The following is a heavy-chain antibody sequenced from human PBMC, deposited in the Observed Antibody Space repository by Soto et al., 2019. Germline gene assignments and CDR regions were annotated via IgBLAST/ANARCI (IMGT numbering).Heavy chain of an antibody. V-gene: IGHV2-26*01. J-gene: IGHJ5*02. D-gene: IGHD6-19*01. CDR1: GLSIADSEMG. CDR3: ARRHLAVAVSPWFDP. CDR2: IDSSGEK. Sequence: VTLKESGPVLVNPTETLTLRCTVSGLSIADSEMGVSWIRQPPVQTLEWLDHIDSSGEKAYRTFLKSRLAISKDTSKRQIVLTMTNMDPAYTATYYCARRHLAVAVSPWFDPWGQGIPVTVAS.